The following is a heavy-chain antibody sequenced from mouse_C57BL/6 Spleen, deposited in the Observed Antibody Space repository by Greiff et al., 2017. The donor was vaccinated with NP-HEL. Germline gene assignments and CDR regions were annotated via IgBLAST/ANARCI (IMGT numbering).Heavy chain of an antibody. CDR2: IDPETGGT. Sequence: QVQLQQSGAELVRPGASVTLSCKASGYTFTDYEMHWVKQTPVHGLEWIGSIDPETGGTAYNQKFKGKAILTADKSSSTAYMELRSLTSEDSAVYYCTRLAGYFDYWGQGTTLTVSS. J-gene: IGHJ2*01. CDR1: GYTFTDYE. V-gene: IGHV1-15*01. CDR3: TRLAGYFDY.